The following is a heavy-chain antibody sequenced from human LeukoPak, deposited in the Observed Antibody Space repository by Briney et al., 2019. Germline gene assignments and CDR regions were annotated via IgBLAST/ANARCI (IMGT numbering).Heavy chain of an antibody. D-gene: IGHD5-18*01. Sequence: GGSLRLSCAASGFTFSSYSMNWVRQAPGKGLEWVSSISSSSSYIYYADSVKGRFTISRDNAKNSLYLQMNSLRAEDTAVYYCARDMGRMVTPRKFDPWGQGTLVTVSS. CDR2: ISSSSSYI. CDR3: ARDMGRMVTPRKFDP. J-gene: IGHJ5*02. V-gene: IGHV3-21*01. CDR1: GFTFSSYS.